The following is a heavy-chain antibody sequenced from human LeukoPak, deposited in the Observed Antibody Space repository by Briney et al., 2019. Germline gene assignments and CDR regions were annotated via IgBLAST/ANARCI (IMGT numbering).Heavy chain of an antibody. CDR2: ISSSSSYI. V-gene: IGHV3-21*04. CDR3: ARDSGYHPYFAY. J-gene: IGHJ4*02. D-gene: IGHD5-12*01. Sequence: PGGSLRLSCAASGFTFSSYSMNWVRQAPGKGLEWVSSISSSSSYIYYADSVKGRFTISRDTSKNTLYLQMNSLRVDDSAMYYCARDSGYHPYFAYWGQGILVTVSS. CDR1: GFTFSSYS.